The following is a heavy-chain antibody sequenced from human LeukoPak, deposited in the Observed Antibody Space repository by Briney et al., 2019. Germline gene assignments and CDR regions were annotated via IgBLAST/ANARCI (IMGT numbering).Heavy chain of an antibody. CDR3: ARDRYYYGSGSYYKFDY. CDR2: ISSSSSTI. CDR1: GFRFDDYG. V-gene: IGHV3-48*01. J-gene: IGHJ4*02. D-gene: IGHD3-10*01. Sequence: GGSLRLSCAASGFRFDDYGMSWVRQAPGKGLEWVSYISSSSSTIYYADSVKGRFTISRDNAKNSLYLQMNSLRAEDTAVYYCARDRYYYGSGSYYKFDYWGQGTLVTVSS.